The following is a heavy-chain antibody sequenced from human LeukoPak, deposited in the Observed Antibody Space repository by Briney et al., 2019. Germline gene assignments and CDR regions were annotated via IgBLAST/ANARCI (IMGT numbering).Heavy chain of an antibody. CDR1: GFTFDDYA. Sequence: PGRSLRLSCAASGFTFDDYAMHWVRQAPGKGLEWVSGISWNSGSIGYADSVKGRFTISRDNAKNSLYLQMNSLRAEDTALYYCAKDVGRDGYNFEVDYWGQGTLVTVSS. V-gene: IGHV3-9*01. CDR2: ISWNSGSI. D-gene: IGHD5-24*01. J-gene: IGHJ4*02. CDR3: AKDVGRDGYNFEVDY.